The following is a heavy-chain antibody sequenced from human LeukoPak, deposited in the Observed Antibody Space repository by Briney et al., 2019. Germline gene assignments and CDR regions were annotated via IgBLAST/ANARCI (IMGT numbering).Heavy chain of an antibody. D-gene: IGHD3-16*02. J-gene: IGHJ4*02. V-gene: IGHV3-30*02. CDR3: AKSGGATFGGVIVNY. CDR2: IRYDGSNK. CDR1: GFTFSSYW. Sequence: PGGSLRLSCAASGFTFSSYWMSWVRQAPGKGLEWVAFIRYDGSNKYYADSVRGRFTISRDNSKNTLYLQMNSLRAEDTAVYYCAKSGGATFGGVIVNYWGQGTLVTVSS.